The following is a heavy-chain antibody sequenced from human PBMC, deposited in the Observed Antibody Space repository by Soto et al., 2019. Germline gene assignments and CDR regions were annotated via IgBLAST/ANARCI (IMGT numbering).Heavy chain of an antibody. Sequence: GESLKISCKASGYTFRTYWIGWVRQMPGKGLDWMGVINPGDSYVRYSPSFQGHVTISADKSITTAYLQWGSLRASDRAIYYCARQANSRTSNYDFDAVDVWGLGTMVTVSS. V-gene: IGHV5-51*01. D-gene: IGHD4-4*01. J-gene: IGHJ6*02. CDR1: GYTFRTYW. CDR3: ARQANSRTSNYDFDAVDV. CDR2: INPGDSYV.